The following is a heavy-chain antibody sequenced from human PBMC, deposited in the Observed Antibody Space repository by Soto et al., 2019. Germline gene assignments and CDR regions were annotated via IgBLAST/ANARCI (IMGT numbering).Heavy chain of an antibody. CDR3: AKDLRAGSGYEFDY. D-gene: IGHD5-12*01. J-gene: IGHJ4*02. Sequence: EVQLLQSGGGLVQPGGSLRLSCAASGFTFTSSSMTWVRQTPGKGLAWVAAVNPGGYSTYYADSVKGRFTISRDNSNKTLYLQMNSLRAEDTAVYYCAKDLRAGSGYEFDYREQGSLVTVSS. CDR1: GFTFTSSS. V-gene: IGHV3-23*01. CDR2: VNPGGYST.